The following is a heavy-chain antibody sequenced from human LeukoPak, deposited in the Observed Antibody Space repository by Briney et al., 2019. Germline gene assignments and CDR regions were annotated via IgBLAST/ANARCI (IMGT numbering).Heavy chain of an antibody. CDR1: GYTFTSYY. D-gene: IGHD7-27*01. CDR3: ARDRTLGIGGWYYYYGMDV. CDR2: INPSGGST. J-gene: IGHJ6*02. Sequence: GASVKVSCKASGYTFTSYYMHWVRQAPGQGLEWMGMINPSGGSTSYAQKFQGRVTMTRDTSTSTVYMELSSLRSEDTAVYYCARDRTLGIGGWYYYYGMDVWGQGTTVTVSS. V-gene: IGHV1-46*01.